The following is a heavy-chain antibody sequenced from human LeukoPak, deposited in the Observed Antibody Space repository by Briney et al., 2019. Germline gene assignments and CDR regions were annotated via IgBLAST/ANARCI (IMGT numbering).Heavy chain of an antibody. CDR3: FGNYGDSDVEY. D-gene: IGHD4-17*01. CDR2: IYYSGGT. J-gene: IGHJ4*02. Sequence: SETLSLTCTVSGGSVNSGSDYWSWIRQPPGKGLEWIGYIYYSGGTNYNPSLKSRVTISVDSSKNQFSLRLTSVTAADTAVYYCFGNYGDSDVEYWGQGTLVTVSS. CDR1: GGSVNSGSDY. V-gene: IGHV4-61*01.